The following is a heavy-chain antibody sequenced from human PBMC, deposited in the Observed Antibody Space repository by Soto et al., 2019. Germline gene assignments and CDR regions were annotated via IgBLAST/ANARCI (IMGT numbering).Heavy chain of an antibody. CDR1: GFTFSSYG. CDR3: AKDLGSSGKNYFDY. D-gene: IGHD3-22*01. CDR2: ISYDGSNK. J-gene: IGHJ4*02. V-gene: IGHV3-30*18. Sequence: GGSLRLSCAASGFTFSSYGMHWVRQAPGKGLEWVAVISYDGSNKYYADSVKGRFTISRDNSKNTLYLQMNSLRAEDTAVYYCAKDLGSSGKNYFDYWGQGTLVTVS.